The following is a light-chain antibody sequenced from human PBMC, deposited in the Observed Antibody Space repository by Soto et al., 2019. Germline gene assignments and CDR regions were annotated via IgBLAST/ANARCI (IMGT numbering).Light chain of an antibody. CDR1: SSDVGSYNF. J-gene: IGLJ2*01. Sequence: QFALTQPASVSGSPGQSITISCTGTSSDVGSYNFVSWYQQHPGKAPKLMIYEGSKRPSGVSNRFSGSKSGNTASLTISGLQAEDEADYYCCSYAGSSTAVVFGGGTKLTVL. V-gene: IGLV2-23*01. CDR2: EGS. CDR3: CSYAGSSTAVV.